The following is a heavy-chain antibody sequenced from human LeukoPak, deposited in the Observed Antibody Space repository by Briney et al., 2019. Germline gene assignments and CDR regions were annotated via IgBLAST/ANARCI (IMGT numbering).Heavy chain of an antibody. CDR3: AKDPYYYDSSGYYDY. CDR2: ISGSGGST. J-gene: IGHJ4*02. CDR1: GFTFSFYN. Sequence: GGSLRLSCAASGFTFSFYNMNWVRQAPGKGLEWVSAISGSGGSTYYADSVKGRFTISRDNSKNTLYLQMNSLRAEDTAVYYCAKDPYYYDSSGYYDYWGQGTLVTVSS. D-gene: IGHD3-22*01. V-gene: IGHV3-23*01.